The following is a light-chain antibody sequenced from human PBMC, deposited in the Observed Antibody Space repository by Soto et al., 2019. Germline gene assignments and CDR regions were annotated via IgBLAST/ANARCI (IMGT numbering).Light chain of an antibody. CDR1: QSVSSY. Sequence: EIVLTQSPATLSLSPGERATLSCRASQSVSSYLAWYQQKPGQAPRLLIYDASNRSTGIPARFSGSGSGTDFTLIISSLEFVDFAVYYCQQRSYWPLTFGQGTKVESK. CDR2: DAS. V-gene: IGKV3-11*01. J-gene: IGKJ1*01. CDR3: QQRSYWPLT.